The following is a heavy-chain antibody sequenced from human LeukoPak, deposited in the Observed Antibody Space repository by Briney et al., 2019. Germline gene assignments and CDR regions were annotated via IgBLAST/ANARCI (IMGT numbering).Heavy chain of an antibody. Sequence: GPVKVSCQASGYTFTNFGVRWGRPAPGQRVWWMGWISAYNGNTNYAQKLQGRVTMATDTSTSTAYMELRSLRSDDTAVYHCARGSGWYGFDYWGQGTLVTVSS. J-gene: IGHJ4*02. CDR3: ARGSGWYGFDY. CDR2: ISAYNGNT. CDR1: GYTFTNFG. D-gene: IGHD6-19*01. V-gene: IGHV1-18*01.